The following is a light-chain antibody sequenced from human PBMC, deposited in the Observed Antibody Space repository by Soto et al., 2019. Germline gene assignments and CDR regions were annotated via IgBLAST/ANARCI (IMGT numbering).Light chain of an antibody. V-gene: IGKV3-20*01. CDR2: GAS. Sequence: EIALTQSPGTLSLSPGERATLSCRASQSVSSSYLAWYQQRPGQAPRLLIYGASSRATGIPDRFSGSGSGTDFTLTISRLEPEDSAVYYCQVFGSSPSWTFGQGTKVEIK. CDR1: QSVSSSY. CDR3: QVFGSSPSWT. J-gene: IGKJ1*01.